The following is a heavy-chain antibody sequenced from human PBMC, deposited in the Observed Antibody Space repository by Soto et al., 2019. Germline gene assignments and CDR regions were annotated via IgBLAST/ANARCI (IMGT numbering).Heavy chain of an antibody. J-gene: IGHJ4*02. CDR2: INPNSGGA. CDR1: GYIFTAYS. CDR3: AREASAVLAGDY. V-gene: IGHV1-2*02. Sequence: GASVKVSCKASGYIFTAYSMHWVRQAPGHGLEGMGWINPNSGGAIYAQKFQGRVTMTMDTSITTAYMELSSLRSDDTAVYYCAREASAVLAGDYWGQGTLVTVSS. D-gene: IGHD6-13*01.